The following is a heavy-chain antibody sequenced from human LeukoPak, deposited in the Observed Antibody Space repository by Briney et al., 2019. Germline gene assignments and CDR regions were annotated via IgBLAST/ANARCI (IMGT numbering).Heavy chain of an antibody. CDR2: ISGSGGST. CDR1: GFTFSSYA. Sequence: GGSLRLSCAASGFTFSSYAMSWVRQAPGKGLEWVSVISGSGGSTYYADSVKGRFTISRGNSKNTLYLQMNSLRAEDTAVYYCAKDASSGYYYFDYWGQGTLVTVSS. V-gene: IGHV3-23*01. CDR3: AKDASSGYYYFDY. J-gene: IGHJ4*02. D-gene: IGHD3-22*01.